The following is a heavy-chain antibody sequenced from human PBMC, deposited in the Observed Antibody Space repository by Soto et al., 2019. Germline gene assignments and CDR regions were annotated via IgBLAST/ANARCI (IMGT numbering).Heavy chain of an antibody. CDR3: AKDSTYYYDSSGYFDY. CDR1: GFTFDDYT. V-gene: IGHV3-43*01. CDR2: ISWDGGST. J-gene: IGHJ4*02. Sequence: GGSLRLSCAASGFTFDDYTMHWVRQAPGKGLEWVSLISWDGGSTYYADSEKGRFTISRDNSKNSLYLQMNSLRTEDTALYYGAKDSTYYYDSSGYFDYWGQGTLGTVTS. D-gene: IGHD3-22*01.